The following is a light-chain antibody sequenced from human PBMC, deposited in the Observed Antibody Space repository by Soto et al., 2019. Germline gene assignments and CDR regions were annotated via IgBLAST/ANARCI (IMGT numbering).Light chain of an antibody. Sequence: QSVLSHPPSVSATPGQNVTVSCSTTTSNLGNNYISWYQHLPGAAPRLLIYHDTKRPSGIPDRFSRSRTATSAPLGIAGLQPGDEADPFSGGWAHRLNAYLCGAGTKVPVL. V-gene: IGLV1-51*01. CDR1: TSNLGNNY. CDR3: GGWAHRLNAYL. CDR2: HDT. J-gene: IGLJ1*01.